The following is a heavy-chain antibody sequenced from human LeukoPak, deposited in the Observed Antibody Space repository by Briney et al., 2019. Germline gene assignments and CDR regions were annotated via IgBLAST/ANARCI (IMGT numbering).Heavy chain of an antibody. D-gene: IGHD4/OR15-4a*01. CDR2: ISTETQSP. V-gene: IGHV1-18*01. Sequence: GASVKVSCKVSGYISPFYGITWVRQAPGQGLQWMGWISTETQSPNYAQKLQDRLTITTDTTTSTAYMELRSLRFDDTAIYYCAWDTMVEDVTWGQGTLITVSS. CDR1: GYISPFYG. CDR3: AWDTMVEDVT. J-gene: IGHJ5*02.